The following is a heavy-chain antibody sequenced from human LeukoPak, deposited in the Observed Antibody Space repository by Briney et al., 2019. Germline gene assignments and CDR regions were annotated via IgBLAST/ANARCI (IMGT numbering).Heavy chain of an antibody. Sequence: SETLSLTCGVSGGSFSGYFWTWIRQPPGKGLEWNGETNHKGTTNYNPSLNSRVSISVNRSKNQFSLKLSSVTAADTAVYYCARVVAIETTVTIDYWGQGTLVTVSS. CDR1: GGSFSGYF. CDR3: ARVVAIETTVTIDY. CDR2: TNHKGTT. J-gene: IGHJ4*02. D-gene: IGHD4-17*01. V-gene: IGHV4-34*01.